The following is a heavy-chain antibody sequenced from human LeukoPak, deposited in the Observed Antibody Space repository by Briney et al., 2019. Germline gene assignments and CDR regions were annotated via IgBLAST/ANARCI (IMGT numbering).Heavy chain of an antibody. D-gene: IGHD3-9*01. CDR2: FHPEEGET. CDR3: ATLGILTGYLDY. J-gene: IGHJ4*02. Sequence: ASVKVSCKVSGYTLTELSMHWVRQAPGKGLEWMGGFHPEEGETIYAQKFQGRVTMTEDTSTDTAYMELSSLRSEDTAVYYCATLGILTGYLDYWGQGTLVTVSS. V-gene: IGHV1-24*01. CDR1: GYTLTELS.